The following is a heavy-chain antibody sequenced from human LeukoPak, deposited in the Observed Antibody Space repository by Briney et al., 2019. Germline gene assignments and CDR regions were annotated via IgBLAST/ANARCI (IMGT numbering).Heavy chain of an antibody. Sequence: PGGSLRLSCAASGFTFSSYGMHWVRQAPGKGLEWVAVISYDGSNKYYADSVKGRFTISRDNSKNTLYLQMNSLRAEDTAVYYCAKVRARSFGSGSYISSPDYWGQGTLVTVSS. CDR1: GFTFSSYG. J-gene: IGHJ4*02. V-gene: IGHV3-30*18. D-gene: IGHD3-10*01. CDR3: AKVRARSFGSGSYISSPDY. CDR2: ISYDGSNK.